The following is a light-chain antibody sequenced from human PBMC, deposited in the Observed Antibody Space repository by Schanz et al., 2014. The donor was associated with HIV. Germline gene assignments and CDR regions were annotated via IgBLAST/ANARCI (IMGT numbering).Light chain of an antibody. CDR2: GAS. CDR1: QIISTS. CDR3: LQDYNYPRT. V-gene: IGKV3D-15*01. Sequence: VLTQSPATLSVYPGERVTLSCRTTQIISTSLAWYQQRPGQPPRLLLYGASSRATGIPDRFSGSGSGTDFTLTISGLEPEDFATYYCLQDYNYPRTFGQGTRLDIK. J-gene: IGKJ2*01.